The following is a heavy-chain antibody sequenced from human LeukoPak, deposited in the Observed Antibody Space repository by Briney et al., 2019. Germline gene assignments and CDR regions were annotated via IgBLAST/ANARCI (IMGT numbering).Heavy chain of an antibody. CDR3: ARGDYYDSSGYFY. Sequence: GASVKVSCKASAYTFTGYYMHWVRQAPGQGLECMGRINPNSGGTNYAQKFQGRVIMTRDTSISTAYMEQSRLTSDDTAFYSCARGDYYDSSGYFYWGQGTLVTVSS. V-gene: IGHV1-2*06. CDR1: AYTFTGYY. J-gene: IGHJ4*02. CDR2: INPNSGGT. D-gene: IGHD3-22*01.